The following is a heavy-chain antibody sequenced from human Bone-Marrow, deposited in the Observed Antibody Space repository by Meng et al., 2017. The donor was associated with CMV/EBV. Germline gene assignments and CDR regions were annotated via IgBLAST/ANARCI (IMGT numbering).Heavy chain of an antibody. D-gene: IGHD2-2*01. J-gene: IGHJ3*02. CDR1: GGTFSSYA. V-gene: IGHV1-69*10. Sequence: SVKVSCKASGGTFSSYAISWVRQAPGQGLEWMGGIIPILGIANYAQKFQGRVTITADKSTSTAYMELSSLRSEDTAVHYCARERGIVVVPAAMGAFDIWGQGTMVTVSS. CDR2: IIPILGIA. CDR3: ARERGIVVVPAAMGAFDI.